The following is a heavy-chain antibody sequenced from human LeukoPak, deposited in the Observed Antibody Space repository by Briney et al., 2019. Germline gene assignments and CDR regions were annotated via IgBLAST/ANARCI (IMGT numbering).Heavy chain of an antibody. D-gene: IGHD6-13*01. V-gene: IGHV3-30-3*01. CDR1: GFTFSSYA. CDR2: ISYDGSNK. J-gene: IGHJ4*02. CDR3: ARDLGVAAAESEGFDY. Sequence: GRSLRLSCAASGFTFSSYAMHWVRQAPGKGLEWVAVISYDGSNKYYADSVKGRFTISRDNSKNTLYLQMNSLRAEDTAVYYCARDLGVAAAESEGFDYWGQGTLVAVSS.